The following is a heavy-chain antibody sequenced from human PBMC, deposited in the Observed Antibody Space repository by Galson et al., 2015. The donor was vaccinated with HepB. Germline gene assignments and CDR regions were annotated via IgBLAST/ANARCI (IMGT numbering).Heavy chain of an antibody. J-gene: IGHJ6*02. CDR2: INGDGSMT. D-gene: IGHD5-12*01. CDR3: VRADSQSAYSGYVSHGMDV. Sequence: SLRLSCAASGFTFSRHWMHWVRQVSGKGLVWVSCINGDGSMTTYADSVEGRFTISRDNAKNTLYLQMNSLRVEETAVYYCVRADSQSAYSGYVSHGMDVWGQGTTVTVSS. CDR1: GFTFSRHW. V-gene: IGHV3-74*01.